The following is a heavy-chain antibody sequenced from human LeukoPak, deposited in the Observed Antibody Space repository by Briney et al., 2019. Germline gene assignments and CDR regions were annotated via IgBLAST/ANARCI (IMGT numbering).Heavy chain of an antibody. D-gene: IGHD2-15*01. CDR2: IDPNSGGA. CDR3: ARGPPEYCSGGSCYSGRNWIDP. CDR1: GYIFTGYY. Sequence: GASVKVSCKASGYIFTGYYIHWVRQAPGQGLEWMGWIDPNSGGADYAQKFQGRVTMTRDTSINTAYMALSRLKSGDTAVYYCARGPPEYCSGGSCYSGRNWIDPWGQGTLVTVSS. V-gene: IGHV1-2*02. J-gene: IGHJ5*02.